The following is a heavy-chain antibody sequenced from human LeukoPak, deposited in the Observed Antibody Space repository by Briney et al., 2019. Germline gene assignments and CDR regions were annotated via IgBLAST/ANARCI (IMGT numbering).Heavy chain of an antibody. Sequence: GGSPRLSCAASGFTFSSFAFHWVRQAPGKGLEGVAVISSDGGNIYYADSVTGRTLISRDNSGNTLYLLFYSLKPEDTAVYYCARDRGPTIAVPYYFDFWGQGTVVTVSS. D-gene: IGHD6-19*01. V-gene: IGHV3-30*04. CDR2: ISSDGGNI. CDR3: ARDRGPTIAVPYYFDF. J-gene: IGHJ4*02. CDR1: GFTFSSFA.